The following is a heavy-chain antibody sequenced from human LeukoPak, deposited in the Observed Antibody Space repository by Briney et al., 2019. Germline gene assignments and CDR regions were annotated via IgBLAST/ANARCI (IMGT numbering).Heavy chain of an antibody. D-gene: IGHD2-2*01. J-gene: IGHJ5*02. CDR1: GYTFTGYY. V-gene: IGHV1-2*02. Sequence: ASVKVSCKASGYTFTGYYMHWVRQAPGQGLEWMGWINPNSGGTNYAQKFQGRVTMTRDTSISTAYMELSRLRSDDTAVYYCARDLDAQDIVVVPADSHHWGQGTLVTVSS. CDR3: ARDLDAQDIVVVPADSHH. CDR2: INPNSGGT.